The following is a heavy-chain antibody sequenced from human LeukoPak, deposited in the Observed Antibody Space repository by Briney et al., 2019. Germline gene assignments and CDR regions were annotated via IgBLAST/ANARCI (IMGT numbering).Heavy chain of an antibody. CDR3: ARAAIWYDSSGYYRY. V-gene: IGHV4-34*01. J-gene: IGHJ4*02. Sequence: SETLSLTCAVYGGSFSGYYWSWIRQPPGKGLEWIGEINHSGSTNCNPSLKSRVTISVDTSKNQFSLKLSSVTAADTAVYYCARAAIWYDSSGYYRYWGQGTLVTVSS. D-gene: IGHD3-22*01. CDR1: GGSFSGYY. CDR2: INHSGST.